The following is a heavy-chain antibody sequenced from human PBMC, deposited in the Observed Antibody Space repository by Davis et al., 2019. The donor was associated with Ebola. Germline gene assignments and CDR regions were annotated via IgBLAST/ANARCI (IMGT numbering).Heavy chain of an antibody. CDR1: GGSISRGGSY. D-gene: IGHD3-22*01. Sequence: PSETLSLTCTVPGGSISRGGSYWTWIRQHPGKSMEWIGYIYYSGSTYYKPSLKSRVTISLDTSKNQFSLNLYSVTAAETALYYCARDLRYDSSGYDYYCYMDVWGKGTTITVSS. V-gene: IGHV4-31*03. J-gene: IGHJ6*03. CDR2: IYYSGST. CDR3: ARDLRYDSSGYDYYCYMDV.